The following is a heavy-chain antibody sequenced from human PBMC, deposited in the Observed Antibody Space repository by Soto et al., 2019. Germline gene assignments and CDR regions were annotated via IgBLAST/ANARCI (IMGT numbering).Heavy chain of an antibody. CDR3: ARVSLVGTSGGRYFDY. J-gene: IGHJ4*02. V-gene: IGHV3-72*01. CDR2: IKNKANSYTT. CDR1: GFTFSAHY. Sequence: EVQLVESGGGLVQPGGSLRLSCAASGFTFSAHYMDWVRQAPGKGLEWVGRIKNKANSYTTEYAASVEGRFTISRKDSHNSLYLQMNSLKTEDTAVYYCARVSLVGTSGGRYFDYWGQGSQVAVSS. D-gene: IGHD1-26*01.